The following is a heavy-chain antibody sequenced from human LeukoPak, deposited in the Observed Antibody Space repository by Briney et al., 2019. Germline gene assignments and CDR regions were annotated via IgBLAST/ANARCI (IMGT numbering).Heavy chain of an antibody. CDR1: GYTFTSYY. V-gene: IGHV1-18*04. D-gene: IGHD3-22*01. CDR3: ARDTITMIVVAEDAFDI. Sequence: ASVKVSCKASGYTFTSYYMHWVRQAPGQGLEWMGWISAYNGNTNYAQKLQGRVTMTTDTSTSTAYMELRSLRSDDTAVYYCARDTITMIVVAEDAFDIWGQGTMVTVSS. J-gene: IGHJ3*02. CDR2: ISAYNGNT.